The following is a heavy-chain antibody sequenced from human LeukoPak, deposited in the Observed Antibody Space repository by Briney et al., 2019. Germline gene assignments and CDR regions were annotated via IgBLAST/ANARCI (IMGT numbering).Heavy chain of an antibody. D-gene: IGHD3-16*01. CDR2: ISANSAST. CDR3: AKDIWRGGSLAYMDV. CDR1: GFSFDEFA. J-gene: IGHJ6*03. V-gene: IGHV3-9*01. Sequence: GRPLRLSCAASGFSFDEFAMPWVRKAPGKGLEWVSGISANSASTGYADSVKGRFTISRDNAENSLYLQMNSLRTEDTALYFCAKDIWRGGSLAYMDVWGKGTSVTVSS.